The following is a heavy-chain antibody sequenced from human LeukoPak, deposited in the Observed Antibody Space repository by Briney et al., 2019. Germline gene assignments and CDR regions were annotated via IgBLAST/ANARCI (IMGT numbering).Heavy chain of an antibody. V-gene: IGHV1-46*01. CDR1: GYTFTSYY. CDR3: ARGFLWGDYYYYYMDV. CDR2: INPSGGST. Sequence: ASVKVSCKASGYTFTSYYMHWVRQAPGQGLEWMGIINPSGGSTSYAQKFQGRVTITADESTSTAYMELSSLRSEDTAVYYCARGFLWGDYYYYYMDVWGKGTTVTVSS. D-gene: IGHD3-3*01. J-gene: IGHJ6*03.